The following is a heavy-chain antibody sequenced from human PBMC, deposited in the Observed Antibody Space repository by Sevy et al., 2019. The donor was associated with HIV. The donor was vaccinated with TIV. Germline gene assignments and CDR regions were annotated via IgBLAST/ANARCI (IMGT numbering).Heavy chain of an antibody. V-gene: IGHV3-20*04. CDR3: ARERSCGGDCYYFDY. CDR1: GLNFDDYG. CDR2: INWNGVGT. D-gene: IGHD2-21*02. J-gene: IGHJ4*02. Sequence: GGSLRLSCAASGLNFDDYGMSWVRQAPGKGLEWVSAINWNGVGTSYADSVKGRFTISRDNAKNSLYVQMNSLRAEDTALYYSARERSCGGDCYYFDYWGQGTLVTVYS.